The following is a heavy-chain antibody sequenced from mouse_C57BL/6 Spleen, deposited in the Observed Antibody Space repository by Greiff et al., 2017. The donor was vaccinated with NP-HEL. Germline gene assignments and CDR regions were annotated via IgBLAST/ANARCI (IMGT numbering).Heavy chain of an antibody. CDR2: INPNNGGT. J-gene: IGHJ1*03. D-gene: IGHD1-1*01. Sequence: EVKLMESGPELVKPGASVKIPCKASGYTFTDYNMDWVKQSHGKSLEWIGDINPNNGGTIYNQKFKGKATLTVDKSSSTAYMELRSLTSEDTAVYYCARITTVVPHWYFDVWGTGTTVTVSS. CDR1: GYTFTDYN. V-gene: IGHV1-18*01. CDR3: ARITTVVPHWYFDV.